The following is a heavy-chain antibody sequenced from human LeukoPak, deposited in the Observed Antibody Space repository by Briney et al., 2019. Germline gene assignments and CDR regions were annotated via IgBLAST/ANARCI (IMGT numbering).Heavy chain of an antibody. CDR3: ARQGFRRFDP. CDR2: TYYTSKWYN. V-gene: IGHV6-1*01. D-gene: IGHD3-3*01. Sequence: SQTLSLTCAISRDSVSCNRAAWNWFRQSPSRGLEWLGRTYYTSKWYNDYAVSVKSRITVNPDTSKNQFSLHLNSVTPEDTAVYYCARQGFRRFDPWGQGTLVTVSS. J-gene: IGHJ5*02. CDR1: RDSVSCNRAA.